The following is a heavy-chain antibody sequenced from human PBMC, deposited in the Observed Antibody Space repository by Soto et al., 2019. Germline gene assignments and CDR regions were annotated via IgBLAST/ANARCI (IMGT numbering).Heavy chain of an antibody. J-gene: IGHJ2*01. CDR2: IIPIFGTA. V-gene: IGHV1-69*13. CDR3: ARSSSLAVRRYFDL. Sequence: SVKVFCKASGGTFSSYAISWVRQAPGQGLEWMGGIIPIFGTANYAQKFQGRVTITADESTSTAYMELSSLRSEDTAAYYCARSSSLAVRRYFDLWGRGTRVTVSS. CDR1: GGTFSSYA. D-gene: IGHD4-17*01.